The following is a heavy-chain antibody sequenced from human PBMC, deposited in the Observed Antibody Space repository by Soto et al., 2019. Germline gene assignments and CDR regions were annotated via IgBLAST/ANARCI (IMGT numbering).Heavy chain of an antibody. CDR1: GGPISSYY. CDR2: IYYSGST. J-gene: IGHJ4*02. V-gene: IGHV4-59*01. D-gene: IGHD6-19*01. CDR3: ARGSSGWPPRLDY. Sequence: QVQLQESGPGLVKPSETLSLNCTVSGGPISSYYWSWIRQSPGKGLEWIGYIYYSGSTNYNPSLKSRITISVGTSKNQFSQELSSVTAADTAVYYCARGSSGWPPRLDYWAQGTLVTVSS.